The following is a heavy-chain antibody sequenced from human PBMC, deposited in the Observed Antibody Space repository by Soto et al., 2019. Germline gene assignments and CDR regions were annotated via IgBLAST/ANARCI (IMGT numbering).Heavy chain of an antibody. CDR2: VHHSGST. CDR3: ARQDRVVVELRWFDP. V-gene: IGHV4-38-2*01. J-gene: IGHJ5*02. Sequence: SETLSLTCAVSGYSISSGYNWGWIRQPPGKGLEWLGSVHHSGSTYYKTSLKSRLTISVDKSKNQFSLNLTSVTAADTAVYYCARQDRVVVELRWFDPWGQGTLVTVSS. CDR1: GYSISSGYN. D-gene: IGHD2-15*01.